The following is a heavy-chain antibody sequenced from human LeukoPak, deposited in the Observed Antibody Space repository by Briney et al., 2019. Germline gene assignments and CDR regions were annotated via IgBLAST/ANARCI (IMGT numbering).Heavy chain of an antibody. J-gene: IGHJ4*02. CDR3: AKEMEMATIPGY. CDR1: GFTVSSNY. Sequence: GGSLRLSCAASGFTVSSNYMSWVRQAPGKGLEWVSVIYSGGSTYYADSVKGRFTISRDNSKNTLYLQMNSPRAEDTAVYYCAKEMEMATIPGYWGQGTLVTVSS. V-gene: IGHV3-53*05. D-gene: IGHD5-24*01. CDR2: IYSGGST.